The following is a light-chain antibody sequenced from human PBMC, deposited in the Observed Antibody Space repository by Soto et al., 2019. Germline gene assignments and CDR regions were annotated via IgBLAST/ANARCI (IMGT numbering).Light chain of an antibody. J-gene: IGKJ4*01. V-gene: IGKV1-9*01. Sequence: IQLTQSPSSLSASVGDRVTITWRASQGITSSLAWYQQKPGKAPKLLIYDAYTLQSGVPSRFGGRGSGTDFTLTISSLQPEDFATYYCQQVNSYPLTFGGGTKVEIK. CDR2: DAY. CDR1: QGITSS. CDR3: QQVNSYPLT.